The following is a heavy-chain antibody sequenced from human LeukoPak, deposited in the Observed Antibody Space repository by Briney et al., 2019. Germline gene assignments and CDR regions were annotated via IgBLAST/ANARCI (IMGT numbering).Heavy chain of an antibody. J-gene: IGHJ6*02. CDR1: GYSFTSYW. CDR3: ARRERKQGTYYYYYGMDV. CDR2: IYPGDSDT. V-gene: IGHV5-51*01. Sequence: HGESLKISCKGSGYSFTSYWIGWVRQMPGKGLEWMGIIYPGDSDTRYSPSFQGQVTISADKSISTAYLQWSSLKASDTAIYYCARRERKQGTYYYYYGMDVWGQGTTVTVSS.